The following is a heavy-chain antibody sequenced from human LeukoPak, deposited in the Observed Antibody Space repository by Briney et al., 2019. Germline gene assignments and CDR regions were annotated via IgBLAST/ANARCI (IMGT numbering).Heavy chain of an antibody. Sequence: SETLSLTYAVSGGSISSGDYSWSWIRQPPGEGLEWIGFIYNSGNTYYNPSLKSRVTLSVDTSKNQFSLNLSSVTAADTAVYYCARTAYDSSDFYRFDYWGQGTLVTVSS. D-gene: IGHD3-22*01. CDR1: GGSISSGDYS. J-gene: IGHJ4*02. CDR3: ARTAYDSSDFYRFDY. V-gene: IGHV4-30-4*07. CDR2: IYNSGNT.